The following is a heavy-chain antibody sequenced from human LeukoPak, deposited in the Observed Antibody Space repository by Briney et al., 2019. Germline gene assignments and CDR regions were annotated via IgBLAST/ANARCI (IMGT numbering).Heavy chain of an antibody. CDR2: ISYDESNK. CDR3: ARDCGGGSCYGPYDAFDI. Sequence: GGSLRLSCAASGFTFSSYAMHGVRQAPGKGLEWVAIISYDESNKYYADSVKGRFTISRDNAKNSLYLQMNSLRAEDTAVCYCARDCGGGSCYGPYDAFDIWGQGTMVTVSS. CDR1: GFTFSSYA. D-gene: IGHD2-15*01. J-gene: IGHJ3*02. V-gene: IGHV3-30-3*01.